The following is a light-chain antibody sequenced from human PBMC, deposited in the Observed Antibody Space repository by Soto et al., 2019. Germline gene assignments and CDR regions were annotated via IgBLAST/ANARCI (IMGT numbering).Light chain of an antibody. V-gene: IGKV1-39*01. CDR3: QQSYSTPPIS. CDR2: AAS. J-gene: IGKJ5*01. Sequence: DIQMTQSPSSLSASVGDRVTITCRASQSISFYLNWYQQKPGKAPKRLIYAASSLQSGVPSRFSGSGSGTDFTLTISSLQPEDFATYYCQQSYSTPPISFGQGTRLEIK. CDR1: QSISFY.